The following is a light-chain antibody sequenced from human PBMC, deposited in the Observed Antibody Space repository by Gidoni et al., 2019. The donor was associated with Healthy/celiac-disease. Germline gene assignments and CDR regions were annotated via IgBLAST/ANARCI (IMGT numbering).Light chain of an antibody. Sequence: VLTQSPATLSFSPGERATLSCRATQSVSSYLAWYEHKPSQAPRLLIYEASNRATGIRASFSGRESGTDFTLTIGTLGPEDFAVYYCQHRGTFGQGTKVEIK. CDR1: QSVSSY. CDR3: QHRGT. CDR2: EAS. J-gene: IGKJ1*01. V-gene: IGKV3-11*01.